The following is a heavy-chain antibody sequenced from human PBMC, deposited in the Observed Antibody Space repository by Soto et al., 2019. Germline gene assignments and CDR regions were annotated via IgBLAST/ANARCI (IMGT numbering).Heavy chain of an antibody. J-gene: IGHJ4*02. D-gene: IGHD3-16*02. CDR3: ARAALDYDYVWGSYRFDY. CDR2: IIPMFGTP. CDR1: GGSFREYA. V-gene: IGHV1-69*13. Sequence: SVKVSCKVSGGSFREYAVSWVRQAPGQGLEWMGGIIPMFGTPNYAQKFQERITIIADEGTSTVYMELSSLTSEDTAVYYCARAALDYDYVWGSYRFDYWGQGTLVTVSS.